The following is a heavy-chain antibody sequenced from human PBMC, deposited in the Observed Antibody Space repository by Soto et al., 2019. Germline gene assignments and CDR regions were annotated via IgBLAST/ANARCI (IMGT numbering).Heavy chain of an antibody. CDR2: TNLRGST. Sequence: QVQLQQWGAGLLKPSETLSLTCAVHGGTFSGYYWTWIRQSPGKGLEWIGETNLRGSTNYNPSLKSRVTISLDTSKNQFSLNLNSGTAADTAVYYCARWEIVVARPVLYDYFDHWGQGILVTVSS. D-gene: IGHD2-15*01. CDR3: ARWEIVVARPVLYDYFDH. J-gene: IGHJ4*02. CDR1: GGTFSGYY. V-gene: IGHV4-34*01.